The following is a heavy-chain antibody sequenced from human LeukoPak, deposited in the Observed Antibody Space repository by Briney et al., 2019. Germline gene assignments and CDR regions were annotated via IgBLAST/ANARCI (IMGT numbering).Heavy chain of an antibody. CDR1: GFTFTTYS. D-gene: IGHD3-22*01. Sequence: PGGSLRLSCAASGFTFTTYSMNWVRQAPGKGLEWVSAISGSGGSTYYADSVKGRFTISRDNSKNTLYLQMNSLRAEDTAVYYCAKDQYYYDSSGPFDYWGQGTLVTVSS. J-gene: IGHJ4*02. V-gene: IGHV3-23*01. CDR3: AKDQYYYDSSGPFDY. CDR2: ISGSGGST.